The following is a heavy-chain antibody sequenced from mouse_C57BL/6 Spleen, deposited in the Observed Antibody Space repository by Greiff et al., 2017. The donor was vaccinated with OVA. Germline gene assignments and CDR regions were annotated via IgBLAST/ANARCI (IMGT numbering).Heavy chain of an antibody. CDR1: GYAFTNYL. D-gene: IGHD1-1*01. V-gene: IGHV1-54*01. J-gene: IGHJ3*01. CDR2: INPGSGGT. Sequence: QVQLQQSGAELVRPGTSVKVSCKASGYAFTNYLIEWVKQRPGQGLEWIGVINPGSGGTNYNEKFMGKATLTADKSSSTAYMQLSSLTSEDSAVYFCARGDFYYGSSYDWFAYWGQGTLVTVSA. CDR3: ARGDFYYGSSYDWFAY.